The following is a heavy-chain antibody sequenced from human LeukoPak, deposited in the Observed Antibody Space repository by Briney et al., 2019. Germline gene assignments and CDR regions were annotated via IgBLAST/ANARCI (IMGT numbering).Heavy chain of an antibody. CDR3: ARDQGGVGY. J-gene: IGHJ4*02. D-gene: IGHD3-16*01. V-gene: IGHV7-4-1*02. Sequence: ASVKVSCKASGYSFNSQGMNWLRQAPGQGLEWMGWINTHSGKPTYAQGFTGRFVFSVDSSVRTVYLQISNLMPEDTAKYYCARDQGGVGYWGQGTLVTVSS. CDR1: GYSFNSQG. CDR2: INTHSGKP.